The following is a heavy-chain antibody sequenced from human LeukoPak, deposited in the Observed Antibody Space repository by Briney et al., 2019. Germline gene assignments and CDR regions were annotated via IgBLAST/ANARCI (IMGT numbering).Heavy chain of an antibody. D-gene: IGHD6-19*01. CDR2: ISGGGGST. CDR1: GFTFSSYG. CDR3: AKLPVAGLYFDY. V-gene: IGHV3-23*01. Sequence: GVSLRLSCAASGFTFSSYGMSWVRQAPGKGLEWISAISGGGGSTYYIDSVKGRFTISRDNSKNTLFLQVNSLRVEDTAVYYCAKLPVAGLYFDYWGQGTQVTVSP. J-gene: IGHJ4*02.